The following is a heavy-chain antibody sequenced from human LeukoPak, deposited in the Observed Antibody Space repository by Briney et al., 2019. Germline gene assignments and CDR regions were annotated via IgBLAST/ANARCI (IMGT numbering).Heavy chain of an antibody. CDR1: GGSISSSSYY. V-gene: IGHV4-39*02. CDR2: IYYSGST. CDR3: AREWSAFDY. Sequence: SETLSLTCTVSGGSISSSSYYWGWVRQPPGKGMEWVGSIYYSGSTYYNPSLKSRVTISLDTSTNQFSLKLTSVTAPDTAVYYCAREWSAFDYWGQGTLLTVSS. J-gene: IGHJ4*02. D-gene: IGHD2-15*01.